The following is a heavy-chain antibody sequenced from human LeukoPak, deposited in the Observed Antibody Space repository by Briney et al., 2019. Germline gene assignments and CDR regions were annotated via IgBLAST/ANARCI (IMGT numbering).Heavy chain of an antibody. Sequence: GGSLRLSCAASGFTVSSNYMSWVRQAPGKGLEWVSVIYSGGSTYYADSVKGRFTIFRDNSKNTLYLQTNSLRTEDTAVYYCARDWELLPYWGQGTLVTVSS. CDR3: ARDWELLPY. CDR2: IYSGGST. V-gene: IGHV3-66*02. J-gene: IGHJ4*02. D-gene: IGHD1-26*01. CDR1: GFTVSSNY.